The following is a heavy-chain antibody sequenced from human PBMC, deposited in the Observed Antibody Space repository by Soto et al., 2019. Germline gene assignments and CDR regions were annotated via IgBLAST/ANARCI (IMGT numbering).Heavy chain of an antibody. J-gene: IGHJ5*02. V-gene: IGHV4-61*01. CDR1: GGSVSSGNFY. CDR2: IYYSGST. Sequence: SETLSLTCTVSGGSVSSGNFYWSWIRQPPGKGLEWIGYIYYSGSTNYNPSLKSRVTMSLDTSRNQFSLKLSSVTAADTAVYYCAREGVIGHWIDPWGQGALVTVSS. CDR3: AREGVIGHWIDP. D-gene: IGHD3-10*01.